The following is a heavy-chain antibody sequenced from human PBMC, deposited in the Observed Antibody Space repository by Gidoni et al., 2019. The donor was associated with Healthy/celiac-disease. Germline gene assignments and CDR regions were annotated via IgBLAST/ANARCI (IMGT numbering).Heavy chain of an antibody. Sequence: QVQLVASGGGVVPPGRSLRLSCAASGFTFSSYAMHWVRQAPGKGLEWVAVLAYDGSDKYYADSVKGRFTISRDNSKNTLYLQMNSLRAEDTAVYYCARDLEDSSSWVGFYYYYGMDVWGQGTTVTVSS. J-gene: IGHJ6*02. D-gene: IGHD6-13*01. V-gene: IGHV3-30-3*01. CDR2: LAYDGSDK. CDR1: GFTFSSYA. CDR3: ARDLEDSSSWVGFYYYYGMDV.